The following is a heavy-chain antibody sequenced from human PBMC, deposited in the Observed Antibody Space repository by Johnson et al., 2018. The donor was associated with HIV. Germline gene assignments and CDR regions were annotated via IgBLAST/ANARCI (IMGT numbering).Heavy chain of an antibody. D-gene: IGHD5-18*01. CDR2: IVYDGSNK. Sequence: QVQLVESGGGVVQPGRSLRLSCEASGFTFSRYVMHWVRQAPGKGLEWVAFIVYDGSNKYYADSVKGRFTISRDNAKNSLYLQLNSLRAEDTAVYYCAKDGAMGFDIWGQGTLVTVSS. CDR1: GFTFSRYV. CDR3: AKDGAMGFDI. V-gene: IGHV3-30*02. J-gene: IGHJ3*02.